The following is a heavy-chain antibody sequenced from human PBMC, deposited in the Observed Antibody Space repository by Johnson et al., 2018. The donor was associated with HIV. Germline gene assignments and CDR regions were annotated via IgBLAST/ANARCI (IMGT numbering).Heavy chain of an antibody. J-gene: IGHJ3*02. CDR3: AKGSGGEADAFDI. CDR1: GFTFSSYW. Sequence: EQLVESGGGLVQPGGSLRLSCAASGFTFSSYWMSWVRQAPGKGLEWVANIKQDGSEKYYVDSVKGRFTISRDNAKNSLYLQMNSLRAEDTALYYCAKGSGGEADAFDIWGQGTMVTVSS. D-gene: IGHD3-16*01. V-gene: IGHV3-7*05. CDR2: IKQDGSEK.